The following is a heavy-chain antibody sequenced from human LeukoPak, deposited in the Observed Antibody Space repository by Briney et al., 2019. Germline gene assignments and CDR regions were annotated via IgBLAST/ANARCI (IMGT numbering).Heavy chain of an antibody. CDR3: AKLLSSSSWYFDY. CDR1: GFTFSNYG. D-gene: IGHD6-13*01. CDR2: ISYDGSNK. Sequence: GGSLRLSCAASGFTFSNYGMHWVRQAPGKGLEWVAVISYDGSNKYYADSVKGRFTISRDNSKNTLYLQMNSLRAEDTAVYYCAKLLSSSSWYFDYWGQGTLVSVSS. J-gene: IGHJ4*02. V-gene: IGHV3-30*18.